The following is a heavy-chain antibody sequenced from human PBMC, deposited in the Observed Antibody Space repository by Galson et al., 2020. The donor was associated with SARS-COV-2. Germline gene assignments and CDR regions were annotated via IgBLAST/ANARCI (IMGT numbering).Heavy chain of an antibody. D-gene: IGHD3-10*01. Sequence: GESLKISCVVSGFTFKKYWMSWVRQAPGKGLEWVANIKHDGSETHYVDSVRGRFTNSRDNAKNSVFLQISSLRVEDTAVYFCAREDPRGDVWGQGTMVAVSS. CDR3: AREDPRGDV. CDR1: GFTFKKYW. CDR2: IKHDGSET. J-gene: IGHJ6*02. V-gene: IGHV3-7*01.